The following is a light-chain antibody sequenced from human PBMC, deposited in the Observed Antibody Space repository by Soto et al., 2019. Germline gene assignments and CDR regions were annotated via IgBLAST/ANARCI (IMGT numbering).Light chain of an antibody. V-gene: IGKV3-20*01. J-gene: IGKJ4*02. CDR2: DAS. CDR3: HQYGSSPLT. Sequence: EIVLTQSPGTLSLSPGERATLSCRASQSVRSNYLAWYQQKPGQAPRFLIYDASSRATGIPDRFSGSGSGTDCTLTISRLEPEDFAVYYCHQYGSSPLTFGGGPKVEIK. CDR1: QSVRSNY.